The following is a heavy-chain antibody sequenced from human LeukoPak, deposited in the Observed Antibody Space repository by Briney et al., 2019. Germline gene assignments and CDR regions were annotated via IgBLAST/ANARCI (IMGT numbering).Heavy chain of an antibody. V-gene: IGHV3-11*01. CDR2: ISSSGSTI. Sequence: GGSLRLSCAASGFTFSDYYMSWIRQAPGKGLEWVSYISSSGSTIYYADSVKGRFTISRDNAKNSLYLQMNRLRAEDTAVYYCARDNVISGTTNYYGMDVWGQGTTVTVSS. D-gene: IGHD1-7*01. CDR3: ARDNVISGTTNYYGMDV. J-gene: IGHJ6*02. CDR1: GFTFSDYY.